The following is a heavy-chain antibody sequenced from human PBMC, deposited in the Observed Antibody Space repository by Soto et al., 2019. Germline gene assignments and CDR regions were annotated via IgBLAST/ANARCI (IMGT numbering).Heavy chain of an antibody. J-gene: IGHJ3*02. V-gene: IGHV1-3*01. D-gene: IGHD5-12*01. CDR3: AREMSRGYPSTSGAFDI. CDR1: GYTFTSYA. CDR2: INAGNGNT. Sequence: ASVKVSCKASGYTFTSYAMHWVRQAPGQRLEWMGWINAGNGNTKYSQKFQGRVTITRDTSASTAYMELSSLRSEDTAVYYCAREMSRGYPSTSGAFDIWGQGTMVTVSS.